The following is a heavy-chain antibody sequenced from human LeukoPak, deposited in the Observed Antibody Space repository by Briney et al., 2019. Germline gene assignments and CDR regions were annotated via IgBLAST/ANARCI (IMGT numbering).Heavy chain of an antibody. D-gene: IGHD3-22*01. V-gene: IGHV4-34*01. CDR3: ARSLHRGYYDSSGYRY. Sequence: SETLSLTCAVYGGSFNGYYWSWIRQPPGKGLEWIGEINHSGSTNYNPSLKSRVTISVDTSKNQFSLKLSSVTAADTAVYYCARSLHRGYYDSSGYRYWGQGTLVTVSS. J-gene: IGHJ4*02. CDR2: INHSGST. CDR1: GGSFNGYY.